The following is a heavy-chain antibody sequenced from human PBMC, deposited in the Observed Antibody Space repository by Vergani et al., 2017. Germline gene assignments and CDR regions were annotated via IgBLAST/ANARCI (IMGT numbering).Heavy chain of an antibody. CDR3: GRGSDNYN. V-gene: IGHV3-23*01. CDR1: GFPFSRHA. J-gene: IGHJ4*02. D-gene: IGHD5-24*01. CDR2: IKNTGDST. Sequence: EVKLLQSEGAVVQPGGSLRLSCVASGFPFSRHAMSWVRQWHGQGLVWVSSIKNTGDSTHYADSVKGRFTISRDNSKNTLYLQRNSLRVEDTAVYYCGRGSDNYNGGQGTLVTVSS.